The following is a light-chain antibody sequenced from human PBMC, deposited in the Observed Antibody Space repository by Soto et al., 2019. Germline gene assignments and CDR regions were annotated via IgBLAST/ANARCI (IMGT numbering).Light chain of an antibody. V-gene: IGLV2-14*01. Sequence: QSVLTQPAAVSGSPAQSITISCTGTNSDVGGYNYVSWYQQHPGKAPKPMIFDVSNRPSGVSNRFSGSKSGNTASLTISGLQAEDEADYYCTSWTTSNSYVFGTGTKLTVL. CDR1: NSDVGGYNY. J-gene: IGLJ1*01. CDR2: DVS. CDR3: TSWTTSNSYV.